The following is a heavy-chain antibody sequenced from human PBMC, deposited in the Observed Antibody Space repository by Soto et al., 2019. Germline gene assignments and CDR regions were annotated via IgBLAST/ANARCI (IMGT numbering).Heavy chain of an antibody. CDR3: AREEKSGWHYYYYYYMDV. CDR2: TYYRSKWYN. V-gene: IGHV6-1*01. Sequence: QVQLQQSGPGLVKPSQTLSLTCAISGDSVSSNSAAWNWIRQSPSRGLECLGRTYYRSKWYNDYAVSVKSRITINPDTSKNQFSLQLNSVTPEDTAVYYCAREEKSGWHYYYYYYMDVWGKGTTVTVSS. J-gene: IGHJ6*03. CDR1: GDSVSSNSAA. D-gene: IGHD6-19*01.